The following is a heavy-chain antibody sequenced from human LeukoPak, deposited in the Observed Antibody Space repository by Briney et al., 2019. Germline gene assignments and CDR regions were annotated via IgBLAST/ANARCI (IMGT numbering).Heavy chain of an antibody. V-gene: IGHV4-39*01. D-gene: IGHD2-2*01. CDR1: GGSISSSSYY. CDR2: IYYSGST. CDR3: ARGLRDIVVAYYMDV. J-gene: IGHJ6*03. Sequence: SETLSLTCTVSGGSISSSSYYWGWIRQPPGKGLEWIGSIYYSGSTYYNPSLKSRVTISVDTSKNQFSLKLSSVTAADTAVYYCARGLRDIVVAYYMDVWGKGTTVTISS.